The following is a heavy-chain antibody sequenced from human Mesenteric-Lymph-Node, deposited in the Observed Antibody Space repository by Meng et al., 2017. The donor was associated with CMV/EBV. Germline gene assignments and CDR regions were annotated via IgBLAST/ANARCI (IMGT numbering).Heavy chain of an antibody. CDR1: ISRSNW. CDR2: IYHSGST. J-gene: IGHJ3*02. Sequence: ISRSNWWIWVRPPPGKGLEWIGEIYHSGSTNYNPSLKSRVTISVDKSKNQFSLKLSSVTAADTAVYYCARDRNVRFYGDFIHDAFDIWGQGTMVTVSS. CDR3: ARDRNVRFYGDFIHDAFDI. V-gene: IGHV4-4*02. D-gene: IGHD4-17*01.